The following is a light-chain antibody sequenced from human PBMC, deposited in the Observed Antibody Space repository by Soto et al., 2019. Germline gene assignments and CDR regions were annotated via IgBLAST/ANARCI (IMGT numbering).Light chain of an antibody. CDR2: HAS. J-gene: IGKJ3*01. CDR3: QQLYSYPFT. CDR1: QGISHH. Sequence: DIQLTQSPSFLSASVGDRVTITCRASQGISHHFAWYQQKPGKAPSLLIYHASTLQSGVPSRFSGSQSGTEFTLTISSLQPEDVATYYCQQLYSYPFTFGPGTKVDVK. V-gene: IGKV1-9*01.